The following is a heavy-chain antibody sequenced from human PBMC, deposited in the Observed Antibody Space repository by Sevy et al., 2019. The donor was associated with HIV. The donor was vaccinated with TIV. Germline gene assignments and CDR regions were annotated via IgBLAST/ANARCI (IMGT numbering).Heavy chain of an antibody. Sequence: ASVKVSCKVSGYTLHELSMHWVRQAPGKGLEWMGRFDPEDGETIYEQKFKGRVTMTEDTSTDTAYMELSSLRSEDTAVYYCATALEYYYESSGYFDYWGQGTLVTVSS. V-gene: IGHV1-24*01. J-gene: IGHJ4*02. CDR1: GYTLHELS. D-gene: IGHD3-22*01. CDR3: ATALEYYYESSGYFDY. CDR2: FDPEDGET.